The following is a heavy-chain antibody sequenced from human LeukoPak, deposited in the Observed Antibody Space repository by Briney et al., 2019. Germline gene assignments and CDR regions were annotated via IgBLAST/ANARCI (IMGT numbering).Heavy chain of an antibody. V-gene: IGHV3-30-3*01. CDR2: ISYDGSNK. CDR3: ARTYYDFWSGPNPGLYYYGMDV. D-gene: IGHD3-3*01. J-gene: IGHJ6*02. Sequence: GRSLRLSCAASGFTFSSYAMHWVRQAPGKGLEWVAVISYDGSNKYYADSVKGRFTISRDNSKNTLYLQMNSLRAEDTAVYYCARTYYDFWSGPNPGLYYYGMDVWGQGTTVTVSS. CDR1: GFTFSSYA.